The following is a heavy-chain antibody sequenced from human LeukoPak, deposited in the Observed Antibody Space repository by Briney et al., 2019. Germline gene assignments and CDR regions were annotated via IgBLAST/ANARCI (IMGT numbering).Heavy chain of an antibody. Sequence: SETLSLTCTVSGGSISSYYWSWIRQPPGKGLEWLGYIYTSGSTNYNPSLKSRVTISVDTSKNQFSLKLSSVTAADTAVYYCARHSQRDKTRFFDYWGQGTLVTVSS. CDR1: GGSISSYY. D-gene: IGHD2-15*01. J-gene: IGHJ4*02. CDR3: ARHSQRDKTRFFDY. CDR2: IYTSGST. V-gene: IGHV4-4*09.